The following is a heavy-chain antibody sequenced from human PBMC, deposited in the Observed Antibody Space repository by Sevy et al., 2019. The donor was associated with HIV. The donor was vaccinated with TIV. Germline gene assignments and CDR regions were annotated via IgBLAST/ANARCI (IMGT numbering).Heavy chain of an antibody. J-gene: IGHJ4*02. Sequence: EGSLRLSCAASGFTFSRFAMSWVRQAPGKGLEWVSIISGSGDITYYEQSVKGRFTISRDNSKNTLSLQMNSLRAEDTAIYFCAKTDRISALGQFDYWGQGTLVTVSS. V-gene: IGHV3-23*01. CDR2: ISGSGDIT. CDR1: GFTFSRFA. D-gene: IGHD6-13*01. CDR3: AKTDRISALGQFDY.